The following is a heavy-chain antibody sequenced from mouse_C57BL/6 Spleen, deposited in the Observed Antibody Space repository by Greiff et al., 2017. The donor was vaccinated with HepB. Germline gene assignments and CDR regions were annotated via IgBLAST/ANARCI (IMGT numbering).Heavy chain of an antibody. D-gene: IGHD3-2*02. Sequence: VQLKESGPELVKPGASVKISCKASGYTFTDYYMNWVKQSHGKSLEWIGDINPNNGGTSYNQKFKGKATLTVDKSSSTAYMELRSLTSEDSAVYYCAISAQATGGFAYWGQGTLVTVSA. J-gene: IGHJ3*01. V-gene: IGHV1-26*01. CDR3: AISAQATGGFAY. CDR2: INPNNGGT. CDR1: GYTFTDYY.